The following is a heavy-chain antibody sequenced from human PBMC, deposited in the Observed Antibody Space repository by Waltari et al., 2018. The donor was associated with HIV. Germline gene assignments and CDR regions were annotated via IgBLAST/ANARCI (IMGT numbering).Heavy chain of an antibody. V-gene: IGHV3-53*01. D-gene: IGHD3-16*01. CDR2: IDIGGST. Sequence: EVQLVESGGGLIQPGGSLRLSCAASGFTVSSNYMSWVRQAPGKGLAGVSVIDIGGSTYYADSGKGRFTTSRDNSKNTLYLQMNSLRAEDTAVYYCARSGLIGCWGRGTLVTVSS. J-gene: IGHJ2*01. CDR1: GFTVSSNY. CDR3: ARSGLIGC.